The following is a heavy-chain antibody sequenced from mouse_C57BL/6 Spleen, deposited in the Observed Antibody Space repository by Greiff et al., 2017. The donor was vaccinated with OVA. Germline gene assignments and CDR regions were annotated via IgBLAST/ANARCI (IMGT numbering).Heavy chain of an antibody. J-gene: IGHJ4*01. CDR2: INPSTGGT. CDR1: GYSFTGYY. CDR3: ARGGYYAMDY. Sequence: VQLQQSGPELVKPGVSVKISCKASGYSFTGYYMNWVKQSPEKSLEWIGEINPSTGGTTYNQKFKAKATLTVDKSSSTAYMQLKSLTSEDSAVYYCARGGYYAMDYWGQGTSVTVSS. V-gene: IGHV1-42*01.